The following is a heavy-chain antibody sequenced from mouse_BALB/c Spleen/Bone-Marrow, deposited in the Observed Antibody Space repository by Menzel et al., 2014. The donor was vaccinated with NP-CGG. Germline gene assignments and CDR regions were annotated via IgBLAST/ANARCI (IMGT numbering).Heavy chain of an antibody. CDR1: GFNIKDTY. D-gene: IGHD2-14*01. CDR3: ASYKKYDRRFAY. Sequence: VQLLQPGAELVKPGASVKLPCTASGFNIKDTYMNWVKQRPEQGLEWIGRIDPANGNTKYDPRFQGKATITSDTSSNTAYLQLSSLTSEDAAVYYCASYKKYDRRFAYWGQGTLVTVSA. J-gene: IGHJ3*01. CDR2: IDPANGNT. V-gene: IGHV14-3*02.